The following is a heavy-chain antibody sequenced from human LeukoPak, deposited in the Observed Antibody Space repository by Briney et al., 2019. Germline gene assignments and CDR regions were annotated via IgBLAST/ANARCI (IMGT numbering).Heavy chain of an antibody. Sequence: ASVTVSCKASGYTFTGYYMHWVRQAPGQGLQWMGWINPNNGATNYAYNFQGRITMTRDTSISTAYMELSRLRSDDTAVYYCARVRRPQREGHDAFDIWGQGTMVTVSS. CDR1: GYTFTGYY. CDR3: ARVRRPQREGHDAFDI. D-gene: IGHD6-6*01. CDR2: INPNNGAT. J-gene: IGHJ3*02. V-gene: IGHV1-2*02.